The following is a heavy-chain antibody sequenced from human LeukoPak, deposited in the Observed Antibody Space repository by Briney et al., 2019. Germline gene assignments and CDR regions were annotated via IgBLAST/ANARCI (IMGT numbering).Heavy chain of an antibody. V-gene: IGHV3-48*01. J-gene: IGHJ4*02. CDR3: ARGYYYAYHY. CDR1: GFTFSSYS. D-gene: IGHD5-18*01. CDR2: ITSSSGTI. Sequence: GGSLRLSCAASGFTFSSYSMNWVRQAPGKGLEWVSHITSSSGTIYYADSVKGRCTISRDNAKNSLYLQINGLRAEDTAVYHCARGYYYAYHYWGQGTLVTVSS.